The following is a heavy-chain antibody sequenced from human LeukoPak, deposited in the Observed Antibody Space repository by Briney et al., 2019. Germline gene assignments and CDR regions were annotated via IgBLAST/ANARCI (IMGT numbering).Heavy chain of an antibody. D-gene: IGHD2-2*01. CDR1: GFTFDDYA. CDR2: ISWNSGSI. J-gene: IGHJ4*02. CDR3: AKPGPEGQYQLLFLAYFDY. Sequence: PGGSLRLSCAASGFTFDDYAMHWVRQAPGKGLEWVSGISWNSGSIGYADSVKGRFTISRDNAKNTLYLQMNSLRAEDTAVYYCAKPGPEGQYQLLFLAYFDYWGQGTLVTVSS. V-gene: IGHV3-9*01.